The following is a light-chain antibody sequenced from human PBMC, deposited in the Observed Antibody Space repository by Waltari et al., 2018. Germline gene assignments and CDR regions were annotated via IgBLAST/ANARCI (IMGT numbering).Light chain of an antibody. J-gene: IGKJ3*01. CDR1: QRISSY. CDR2: AAS. V-gene: IGKV1-39*01. CDR3: QQPYSLFT. Sequence: DIQMTQSPSFLSASVGDRVTITCRASQRISSYLNWYQMKPGRAPALLLYAASSLQSGVPSRFSGSGSGTEFTLTISSLQPDDFATYYCQQPYSLFTFGPGTKVDLK.